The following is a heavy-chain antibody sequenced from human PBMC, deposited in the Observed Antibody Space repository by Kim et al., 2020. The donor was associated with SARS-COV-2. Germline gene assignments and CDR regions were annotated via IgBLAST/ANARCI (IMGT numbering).Heavy chain of an antibody. D-gene: IGHD3-10*01. CDR1: GYTFTSYA. CDR2: ISGDKGNT. V-gene: IGHV1-3*01. J-gene: IGHJ3*01. CDR3: ATDRWGVESLDL. Sequence: ASVKVSCKASGYTFTSYAMHWVRQAPGQRLEWMGWISGDKGNTKYSQKFQDRLIITRDTSASTAYMELNSLRSEDTAMYYCATDRWGVESLDLWSQGTVVTVSS.